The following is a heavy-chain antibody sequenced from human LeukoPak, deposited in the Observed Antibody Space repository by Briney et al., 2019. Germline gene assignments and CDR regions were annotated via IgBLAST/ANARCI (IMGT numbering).Heavy chain of an antibody. J-gene: IGHJ3*02. CDR3: ARGTSAVAYDAFDI. CDR2: IYYSGST. CDR1: GGSISSYY. D-gene: IGHD6-19*01. V-gene: IGHV4-59*01. Sequence: SETLSLTCTVSGGSISSYYWSWIRQPPGKGLEWIGYIYYSGSTNYNPSLKSRVTISVDTSKNQFSLKLSSVTAADTAVYYCARGTSAVAYDAFDIWGQGTMVTVSS.